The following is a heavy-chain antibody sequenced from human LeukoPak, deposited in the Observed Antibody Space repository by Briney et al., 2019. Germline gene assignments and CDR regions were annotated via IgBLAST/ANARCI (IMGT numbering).Heavy chain of an antibody. D-gene: IGHD1-26*01. V-gene: IGHV3-21*01. CDR3: ARDPYSGDDGPYYYYYMDV. CDR2: ITSSSTYT. CDR1: VFPLSTYN. J-gene: IGHJ6*03. Sequence: GGSLRLSCAASVFPLSTYNKNWVRQAPGRALEWVASITSSSTYTFYADSVKGRYTISRDNSKNSVYLQMNSLRVEDTAVYYCARDPYSGDDGPYYYYYMDVWGKGTTVTISS.